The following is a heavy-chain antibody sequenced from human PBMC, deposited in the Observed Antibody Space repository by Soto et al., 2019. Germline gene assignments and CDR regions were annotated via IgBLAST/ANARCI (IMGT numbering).Heavy chain of an antibody. CDR2: ISGSGFKK. CDR1: GFIFENFG. Sequence: GGSLRLSCAASGFIFENFGMSWVRQAPGKGLEWISSISGSGFKKYYADSVKGRFTISRDNSKSTLYLEMNSLSAEDTAVYYCARNGRLTGSYYDYWGQGTLVTVSS. V-gene: IGHV3-23*01. CDR3: ARNGRLTGSYYDY. D-gene: IGHD7-27*01. J-gene: IGHJ4*02.